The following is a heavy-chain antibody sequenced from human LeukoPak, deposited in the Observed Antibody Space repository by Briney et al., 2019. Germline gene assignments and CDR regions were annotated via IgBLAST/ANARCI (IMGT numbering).Heavy chain of an antibody. CDR2: IYYSGST. CDR3: ARERGGSQYYFDY. J-gene: IGHJ4*02. V-gene: IGHV4-59*01. D-gene: IGHD2-15*01. CDR1: GGSISGYY. Sequence: SETLSLTCTVSGGSISGYYWSWIRQPPGNGLEWLGYIYYSGSTNYNPSLKSRVTISVDTSKNQFSLKLSSVTAADTAVYYCARERGGSQYYFDYWGQGTLVTVSS.